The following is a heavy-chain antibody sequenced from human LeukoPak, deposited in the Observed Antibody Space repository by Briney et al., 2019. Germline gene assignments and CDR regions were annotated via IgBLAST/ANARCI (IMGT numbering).Heavy chain of an antibody. D-gene: IGHD3-16*01. J-gene: IGHJ4*02. Sequence: GGSLRLSCAASGFTFSSYWMSWVRKAPGKGTEYVSTISKDGRNTYYANSVKGRFTISRDNSKNTVYLQVGSLRADDAAVYYCTRGGPVATGGISDCWGQGTLVTVSS. CDR2: ISKDGRNT. CDR1: GFTFSSYW. CDR3: TRGGPVATGGISDC. V-gene: IGHV3-64*01.